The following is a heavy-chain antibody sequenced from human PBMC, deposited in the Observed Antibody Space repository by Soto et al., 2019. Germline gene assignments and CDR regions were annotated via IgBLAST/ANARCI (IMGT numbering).Heavy chain of an antibody. D-gene: IGHD1-1*01. CDR3: VGTGTTDDY. CDR2: IYSSGGS. CDR1: CAPVSSGDYA. Sequence: TFTVSCAPVSSGDYAVSCIRQPPGKVLEWIWYIYSSGGSYYNPSLKGRLTISIDTSKNQFSLKLNSVTVADTAIYYCVGTGTTDDYWGRGTLVTVSS. J-gene: IGHJ4*02. V-gene: IGHV4-30-4*01.